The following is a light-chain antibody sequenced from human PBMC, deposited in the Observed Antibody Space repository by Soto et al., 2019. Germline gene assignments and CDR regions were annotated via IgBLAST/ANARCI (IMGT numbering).Light chain of an antibody. CDR3: SSYTRSRTPYV. Sequence: QSVLTQPASVSGSPGQSITISCTGTSSDVGGYNYVSWYQQHPGKAPKLMIYDVSNRPSGVSNRFSGSKSGNTASLTISGLQAEDEADYYCSSYTRSRTPYVFGTGNKFTVL. J-gene: IGLJ1*01. CDR1: SSDVGGYNY. V-gene: IGLV2-14*01. CDR2: DVS.